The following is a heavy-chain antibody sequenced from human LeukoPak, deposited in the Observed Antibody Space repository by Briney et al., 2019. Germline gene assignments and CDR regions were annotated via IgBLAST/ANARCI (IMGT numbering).Heavy chain of an antibody. CDR3: AREFHIVVVVAATHDYYYGMDV. Sequence: GSLRLSCAASGFTFSSYWMSWVRQAPGKGLEWVANIKQDGSEKYYVDSVKGRFTISRDNAKNSLYLQMNSLRAGDTAVYYCAREFHIVVVVAATHDYYYGMDVWGQGTTVTVSS. D-gene: IGHD2-15*01. CDR1: GFTFSSYW. J-gene: IGHJ6*02. V-gene: IGHV3-7*01. CDR2: IKQDGSEK.